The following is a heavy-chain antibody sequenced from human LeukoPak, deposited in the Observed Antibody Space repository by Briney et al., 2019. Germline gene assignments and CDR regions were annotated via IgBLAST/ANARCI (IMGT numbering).Heavy chain of an antibody. D-gene: IGHD6-19*01. J-gene: IGHJ4*02. Sequence: GGALRLSCAASGFTFSDEYMRWIRQAPGKGLEWVSYISSSGTYTNYADSVRGRFTISRDNAKHSLYLQMNSLRAEDTAVYYCARSRGAGPGAYFDYWGQGTLVTVSS. V-gene: IGHV3-11*03. CDR3: ARSRGAGPGAYFDY. CDR2: ISSSGTYT. CDR1: GFTFSDEY.